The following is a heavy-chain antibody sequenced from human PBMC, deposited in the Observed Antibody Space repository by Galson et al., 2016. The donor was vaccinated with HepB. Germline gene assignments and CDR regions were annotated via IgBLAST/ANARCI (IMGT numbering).Heavy chain of an antibody. CDR2: INQDGSDK. V-gene: IGHV3-7*03. D-gene: IGHD1-20*01. CDR1: GFAFRNYW. CDR3: ARGGITSAP. J-gene: IGHJ5*02. Sequence: SLRLSCAASGFAFRNYWMSWVRQAPGKGLEWVASINQDGSDKYYVDSVKGRFTISRDNSKNSLYLQMNSLRAEDTAVYYCARGGITSAPWGQGTLVTVSS.